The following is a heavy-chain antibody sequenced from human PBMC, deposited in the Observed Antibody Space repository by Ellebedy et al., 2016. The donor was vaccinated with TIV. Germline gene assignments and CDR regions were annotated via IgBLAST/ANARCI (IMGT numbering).Heavy chain of an antibody. CDR2: INPSGGST. CDR3: ARHDSSGYDAFDI. D-gene: IGHD3-22*01. V-gene: IGHV1-46*03. J-gene: IGHJ3*02. Sequence: ASVKVSCKASGYTFTSYYMHWVRQAPGQGLEWMGIINPSGGSTSYAQKFQGRVTMIRDTSTSTVYMELSSLRSEDTAVYYCARHDSSGYDAFDIWGQGTMVTVSS. CDR1: GYTFTSYY.